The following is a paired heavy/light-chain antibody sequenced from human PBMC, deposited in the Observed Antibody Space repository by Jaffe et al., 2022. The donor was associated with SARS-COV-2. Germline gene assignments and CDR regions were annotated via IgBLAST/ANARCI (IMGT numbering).Heavy chain of an antibody. CDR2: INRDGSGW. CDR1: GFTFSNSW. D-gene: IGHD6-19*01. Sequence: EVQLVVSGGGLVQPGGSLRLSCVASGFTFSNSWMTWIRQAPGKGLEWVANINRDGSGWTYVDSVKGRFTISRDNAKNSLFLQMNSLRDEDTAVYYCGRGPGWLVDYWGQGILVTVSS. J-gene: IGHJ4*02. CDR3: GRGPGWLVDY. V-gene: IGHV3-7*01.
Light chain of an antibody. V-gene: IGKV4-1*01. CDR2: WAS. CDR1: QSVLSSSNNENY. J-gene: IGKJ4*01. Sequence: DIVMTQSPDSLAVSLGERATINCKSSQSVLSSSNNENYLAWYQQKARQPPQLLISWASTRESGVPDRFSGSGSGTDFTLTISSLQTEDVAVYYCQQYHSSPLTFGGGTKVEIK. CDR3: QQYHSSPLT.